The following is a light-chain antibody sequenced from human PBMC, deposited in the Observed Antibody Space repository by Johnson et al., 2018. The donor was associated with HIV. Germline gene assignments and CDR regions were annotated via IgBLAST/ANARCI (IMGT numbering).Light chain of an antibody. CDR3: ATWDNSLTPFYV. J-gene: IGLJ1*01. CDR1: SSNIGNNY. CDR2: ENN. V-gene: IGLV1-51*02. Sequence: QSVLTQPPSMSAAPGQKVTISCSASSSNIGNNYVSWYQQLPGTAPKLLIYENNKRPSGIPDRFSGSKSGTSATLGITGLQTGDEADYYCATWDNSLTPFYVFGTATKVTV.